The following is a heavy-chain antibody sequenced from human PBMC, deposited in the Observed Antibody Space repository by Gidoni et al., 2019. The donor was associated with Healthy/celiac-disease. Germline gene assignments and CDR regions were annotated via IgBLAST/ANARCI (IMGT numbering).Heavy chain of an antibody. D-gene: IGHD6-6*01. Sequence: QVQLVQSGAEVKKPGASVKVSCKVSGYTLTDLSMHWVRQAPGKGLEWMGGFDPEDGETIYAQKFQGRVTMTEDTSTDTAYMELSSLRSEDTAVYYCATDDPSVAPIAARPPYYYGMDVWGQGTTVTVSS. J-gene: IGHJ6*02. CDR3: ATDDPSVAPIAARPPYYYGMDV. CDR2: FDPEDGET. V-gene: IGHV1-24*01. CDR1: GYTLTDLS.